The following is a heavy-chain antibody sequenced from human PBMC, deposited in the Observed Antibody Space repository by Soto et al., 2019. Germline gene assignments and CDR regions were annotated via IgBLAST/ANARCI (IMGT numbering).Heavy chain of an antibody. V-gene: IGHV3-7*01. CDR1: GLTFSISW. CDR3: ATANTPSAFDM. Sequence: VQLVESGGGLVQPGESLRLSCTASGLTFSISWMTWVRQAPGEGLEWVSNINPAGNVQHYADSVKERFTISRDNAKNSLFLQMSGLRVEDTAVYYCATANTPSAFDMWGQGTMFTVSS. J-gene: IGHJ3*02. CDR2: INPAGNVQ.